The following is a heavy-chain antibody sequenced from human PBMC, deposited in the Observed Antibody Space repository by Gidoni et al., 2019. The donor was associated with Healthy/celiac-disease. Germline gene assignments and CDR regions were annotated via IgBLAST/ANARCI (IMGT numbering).Heavy chain of an antibody. CDR3: ASPFMVRGVDY. V-gene: IGHV3-23*01. Sequence: EVQLLESGGGWVQLGGSLRLSCAASGSTFSSYGMSWVRRAPGKGLEWVSDVSGSGGRTYYADSVKGRFTISRDNSKNTLYLQMNSLRAEDTAVYYCASPFMVRGVDYWGQGTLVTVSS. D-gene: IGHD3-10*01. CDR2: VSGSGGRT. CDR1: GSTFSSYG. J-gene: IGHJ4*02.